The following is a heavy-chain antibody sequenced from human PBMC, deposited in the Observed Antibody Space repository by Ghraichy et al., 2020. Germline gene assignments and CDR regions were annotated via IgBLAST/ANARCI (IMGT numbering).Heavy chain of an antibody. V-gene: IGHV3-48*02. D-gene: IGHD4-23*01. J-gene: IGHJ6*02. CDR3: ARGSRVVRFYYYDGMDV. CDR2: ITGSGRTK. CDR1: GFPFSSYS. Sequence: GGSLRLSCVGSGFPFSSYSFNWVRQSPGKGLEWVFYITGSGRTKSYADSVKGRFTISRDNAQNSLYLQMNSLRDEDTAVYYCARGSRVVRFYYYDGMDVWGQGTTVTVSS.